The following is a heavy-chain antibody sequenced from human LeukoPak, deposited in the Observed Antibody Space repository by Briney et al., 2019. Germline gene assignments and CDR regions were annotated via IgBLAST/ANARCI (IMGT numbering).Heavy chain of an antibody. CDR1: GFTFSDYY. CDR2: ISSSSSYT. CDR3: ASTSGSNNYNWFDP. V-gene: IGHV3-11*06. D-gene: IGHD1-1*01. Sequence: GGSLGLSCAASGFTFSDYYMSWIRQAPGKGLEWVSYISSSSSYTNYADSVKGRFTISRDNAKNSLYLQMNSLRAEDTAVYYCASTSGSNNYNWFDPWGQGTLVTVSS. J-gene: IGHJ5*02.